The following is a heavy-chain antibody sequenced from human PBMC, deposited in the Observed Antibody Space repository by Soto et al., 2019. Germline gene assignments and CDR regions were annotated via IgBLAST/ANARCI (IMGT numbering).Heavy chain of an antibody. J-gene: IGHJ5*02. CDR1: GFIFSDHA. Sequence: EVQLLESGGGLVQPGGSLRLSCEASGFIFSDHAMSWVRQAPGKGLEWVSAIRGNGIATYYADSVKGRFTISRDNSKNTLYLQMNRLRADDTAVYYCARDAISMVRGTNNWFDPWGQGTLVTVSS. D-gene: IGHD3-10*01. CDR2: IRGNGIAT. V-gene: IGHV3-23*01. CDR3: ARDAISMVRGTNNWFDP.